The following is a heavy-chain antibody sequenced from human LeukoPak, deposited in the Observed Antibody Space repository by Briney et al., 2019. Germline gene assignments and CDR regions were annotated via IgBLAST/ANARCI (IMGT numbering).Heavy chain of an antibody. Sequence: PGGSLRLSCAASGFTFSRLAMTWVRQAPGKGLGWVSTISASGPYYADAVRGRFTISRDNSRNTLSLQMDSLRAEDTAVYYCAKRSGAALYYYYYMDVWGKGTTVTVSS. CDR3: AKRSGAALYYYYYMDV. J-gene: IGHJ6*03. CDR2: ISASGP. CDR1: GFTFSRLA. V-gene: IGHV3-23*01. D-gene: IGHD1-26*01.